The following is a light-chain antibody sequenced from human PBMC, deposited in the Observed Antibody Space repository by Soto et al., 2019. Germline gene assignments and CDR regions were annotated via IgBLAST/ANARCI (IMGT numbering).Light chain of an antibody. V-gene: IGLV2-14*01. J-gene: IGLJ1*01. Sequence: QSALTQPASVSGSPGQSITISCTGSSSDVGVHNHVSGYQQHPGKAPKLIIYEVGNRPSGVSNRFSGSKSGNTASLTISGFQAEDEADYYCNSYTSSSTHVFGTGTKLTVL. CDR1: SSDVGVHNH. CDR3: NSYTSSSTHV. CDR2: EVG.